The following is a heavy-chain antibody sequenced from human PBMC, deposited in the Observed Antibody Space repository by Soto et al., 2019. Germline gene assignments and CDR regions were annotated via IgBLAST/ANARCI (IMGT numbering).Heavy chain of an antibody. CDR1: GYSFTSYW. CDR3: ARGRIYCSSTSCSSPYYGMDV. J-gene: IGHJ6*02. CDR2: IDPSDSYT. Sequence: PGESLKISCKGSGYSFTSYWISWVRQMPGKGLEWMGRIDPSDSYTNYSPSFQGHVTISADKSISTAYLQWSSLKASDTAMYYCARGRIYCSSTSCSSPYYGMDVWGQGTTVTVSS. V-gene: IGHV5-10-1*01. D-gene: IGHD2-2*01.